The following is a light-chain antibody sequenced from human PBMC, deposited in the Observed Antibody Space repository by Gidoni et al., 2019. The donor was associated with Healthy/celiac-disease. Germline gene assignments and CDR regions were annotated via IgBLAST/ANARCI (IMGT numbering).Light chain of an antibody. CDR3: QQYGSSLYT. CDR2: GAS. J-gene: IGKJ2*01. Sequence: IVLTQSPGTLSLSPGDRATLSCRASQSVSSSYLAWYQQKPGQAPRLLIYGASSRATGIPDRFSGSVSGTDFTLTISSLEPEDFAVYYCQQYGSSLYTFGQGTKLEIK. V-gene: IGKV3-20*01. CDR1: QSVSSSY.